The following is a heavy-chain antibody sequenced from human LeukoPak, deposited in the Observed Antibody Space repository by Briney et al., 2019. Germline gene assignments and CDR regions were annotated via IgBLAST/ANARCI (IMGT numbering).Heavy chain of an antibody. D-gene: IGHD6-13*01. CDR3: TKAVCSSWYYFDY. J-gene: IGHJ4*02. V-gene: IGHV3-9*01. CDR1: GFTLDDYS. Sequence: GGSVRLSYSASGFTLDDYSMQWVRQAAGKGLEWVSWISWNSGSIVYAHSVKGRFTISRGNGNNSLYLQTNSLMADDTCLYFGTKAVCSSWYYFDYWGQGTLVTVSS. CDR2: ISWNSGSI.